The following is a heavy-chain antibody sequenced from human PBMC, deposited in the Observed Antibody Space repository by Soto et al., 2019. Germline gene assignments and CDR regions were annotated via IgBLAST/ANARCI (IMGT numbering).Heavy chain of an antibody. CDR3: ARVAAAGTSGAFDI. CDR2: MNPNSGNT. CDR1: GYTFTSYD. V-gene: IGHV1-8*01. Sequence: ASVKVSCKASGYTFTSYDINWVRQATGQGLEWMGWMNPNSGNTGYAQKFQGRVTMTRNTSISTAYMELSSLRSEDTAVYYCARVAAAGTSGAFDIWGQGTMATVSS. D-gene: IGHD6-13*01. J-gene: IGHJ3*02.